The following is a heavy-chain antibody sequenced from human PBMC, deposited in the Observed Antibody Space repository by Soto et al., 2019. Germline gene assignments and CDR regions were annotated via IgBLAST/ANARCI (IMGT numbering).Heavy chain of an antibody. CDR1: AGTFRSYA. Sequence: QVQLVQSGAEVKKPGSSVKVSCKASAGTFRSYAMTWVRQAPGQGLEWMGGIIPMFGTPNYAQKFQGRVTITADESTSTVYMGVNNLRSEDTAVYYCARSRVVAASDYYYYAMDAWGQGTTVTVSS. V-gene: IGHV1-69*12. CDR3: ARSRVVAASDYYYYAMDA. J-gene: IGHJ6*02. D-gene: IGHD2-15*01. CDR2: IIPMFGTP.